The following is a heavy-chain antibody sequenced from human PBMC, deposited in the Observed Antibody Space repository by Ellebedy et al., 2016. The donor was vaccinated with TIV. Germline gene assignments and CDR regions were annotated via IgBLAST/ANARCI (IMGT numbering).Heavy chain of an antibody. J-gene: IGHJ4*02. CDR2: IHPGDSDT. V-gene: IGHV5-51*01. CDR1: GDSFTYW. CDR3: VTLTRRDARPFDY. Sequence: PGGSLRLSCKGFGDSFTYWIGWVRQVPGKGLKCVGIIHPGDSDTIYSPSFQGQVTISADKSINTAYLQWSRLKTSDTEIYYCVTLTRRDARPFDYWGQGTLVTVYS.